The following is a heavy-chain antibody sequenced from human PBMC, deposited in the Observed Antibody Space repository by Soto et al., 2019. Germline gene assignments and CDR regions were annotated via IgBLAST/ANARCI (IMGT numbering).Heavy chain of an antibody. Sequence: ASETLSLTCAVSGGSISSGGYSWSWIRQPPGKGLEWIGYIYHSGSTYYNPSLKSRVTISVDRSKNQFSLKLSSVTAADTAVYYCARGGNNHYYHSNSDYYYYGMDVWGQGTTVTVSS. V-gene: IGHV4-30-2*01. J-gene: IGHJ6*02. CDR2: IYHSGST. CDR1: GGSISSGGYS. D-gene: IGHD3-22*01. CDR3: ARGGNNHYYHSNSDYYYYGMDV.